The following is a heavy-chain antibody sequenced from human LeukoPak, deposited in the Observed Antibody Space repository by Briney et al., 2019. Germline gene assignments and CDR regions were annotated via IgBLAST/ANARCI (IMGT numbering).Heavy chain of an antibody. D-gene: IGHD3-10*01. CDR2: ISSSGSTI. V-gene: IGHV3-48*03. CDR3: ARETYGSGSYPCLDY. CDR1: GFTFSSYE. J-gene: IGHJ4*02. Sequence: GGSLRLSCAASGFTFSSYEMHWVRQAPGKGLEWVSYISSSGSTIYYADSVKGRFTISRDNAKNSLYLQMNSLRAEDTAVYYCARETYGSGSYPCLDYWGQGTLVTVSS.